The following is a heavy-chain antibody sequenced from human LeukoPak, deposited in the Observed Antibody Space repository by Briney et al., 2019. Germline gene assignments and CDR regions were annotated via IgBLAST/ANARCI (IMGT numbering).Heavy chain of an antibody. V-gene: IGHV4-4*07. D-gene: IGHD2-15*01. J-gene: IGHJ4*02. CDR2: IYTSGST. CDR1: GGSISSYY. Sequence: SETLSLTCTVSGGSISSYYWSWIRQPAGKGLEWIGRIYTSGSTNYNPSLKSRVTMSVDTSKNQFSPKLSSVTAADTAVYYCARDHCSGGSCYASWYYFDYWGQGTLVTVSS. CDR3: ARDHCSGGSCYASWYYFDY.